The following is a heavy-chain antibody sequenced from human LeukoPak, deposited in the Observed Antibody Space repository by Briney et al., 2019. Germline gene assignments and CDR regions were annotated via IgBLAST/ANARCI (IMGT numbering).Heavy chain of an antibody. D-gene: IGHD1-26*01. CDR1: GFTFSRNG. Sequence: PGGSLRLSCAASGFTFSRNGMHWVRRAPGKGLEWVAFIRYDGSNKYYADSVKGRFTISRDNSKNTLYLQMNSLRAEDTAVYYCAEALGSGSSYDAFDIWGQGTMVTVSS. V-gene: IGHV3-30*02. J-gene: IGHJ3*02. CDR3: AEALGSGSSYDAFDI. CDR2: IRYDGSNK.